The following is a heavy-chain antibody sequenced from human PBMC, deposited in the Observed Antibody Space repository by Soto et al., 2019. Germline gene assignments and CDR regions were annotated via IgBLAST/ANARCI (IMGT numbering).Heavy chain of an antibody. CDR2: IIPMFGIP. Sequence: QVQLVQSGAEVKKPGSSVKVSCKASGGTLNKHAITWVRRAPGQGLEWLGGIIPMFGIPNYPQKFQGRVNSTAGDSTNTPHMKLHSLTSDDTAVYDCARGGNIGWLKGAYDVWGQETMVTVS. CDR3: ARGGNIGWLKGAYDV. D-gene: IGHD6-19*01. V-gene: IGHV1-69*01. J-gene: IGHJ3*01. CDR1: GGTLNKHA.